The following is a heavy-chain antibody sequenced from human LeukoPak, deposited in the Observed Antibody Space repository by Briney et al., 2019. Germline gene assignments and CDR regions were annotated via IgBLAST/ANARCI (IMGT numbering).Heavy chain of an antibody. J-gene: IGHJ4*02. CDR2: IKKDGRKK. Sequence: GGSLRLSCVASGFPFSSYWMTWVRQAPGKGLEWVANIKKDGRKKSYVDSVKGRFTISRDNAKNSLYLQMNSLRAEDTAIYYCTRVGYIDEGIDYWGQGTLVTVSS. CDR3: TRVGYIDEGIDY. V-gene: IGHV3-7*04. CDR1: GFPFSSYW. D-gene: IGHD5-24*01.